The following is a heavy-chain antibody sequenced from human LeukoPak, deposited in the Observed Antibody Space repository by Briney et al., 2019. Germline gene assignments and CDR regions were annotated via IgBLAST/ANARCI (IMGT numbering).Heavy chain of an antibody. CDR3: AVYSSGYYYPFSY. CDR1: GYTFTSYD. J-gene: IGHJ4*02. Sequence: ASVKVSCKASGYTFTSYDINWVRQATGQGLEWMGWMNPNSGNTGYAQKFQGRVTMTRDTSISTAYMELSRLRSDDTTVYYCAVYSSGYYYPFSYWGQGTLVTVSS. V-gene: IGHV1-8*02. D-gene: IGHD3-22*01. CDR2: MNPNSGNT.